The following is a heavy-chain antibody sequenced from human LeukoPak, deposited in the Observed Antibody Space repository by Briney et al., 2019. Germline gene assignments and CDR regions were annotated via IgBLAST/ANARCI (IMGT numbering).Heavy chain of an antibody. J-gene: IGHJ4*02. CDR1: GSSITSVSHY. D-gene: IGHD3-16*01. CDR3: ARRWGNIVGVTYEY. CDR2: IYYTGST. Sequence: SETPSLTCTISGSSITSVSHYWGWVRQPPGTGLEWIGDIYYTGSTYYSPSLRSRVTMSVHTSENQFSLRLNSVTAVDTAVYYCARRWGNIVGVTYEYWGQGTLVTVSS. V-gene: IGHV4-39*01.